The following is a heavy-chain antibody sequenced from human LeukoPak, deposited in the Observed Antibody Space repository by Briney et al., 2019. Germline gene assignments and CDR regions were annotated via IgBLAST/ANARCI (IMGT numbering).Heavy chain of an antibody. D-gene: IGHD3-9*01. Sequence: GGSLRLSCAASGFTLSSYEMNWVRQAPGKGLEWVSYISSSGSTIYYADSVKGRITISRDNAKNSLYLQMNSLRAEDTAVYYCARELRPYDILTGYVLWGQGTLVTVSS. CDR3: ARELRPYDILTGYVL. J-gene: IGHJ4*02. CDR2: ISSSGSTI. CDR1: GFTLSSYE. V-gene: IGHV3-48*03.